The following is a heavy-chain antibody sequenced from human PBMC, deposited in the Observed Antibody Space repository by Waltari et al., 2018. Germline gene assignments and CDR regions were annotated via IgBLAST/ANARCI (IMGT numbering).Heavy chain of an antibody. CDR2: IYWDDDK. CDR3: AHSTYYYDSSGYDY. Sequence: QITLKESGPTLVKPTQTLTLTCTFSGFSLSTSGVGVGWIRQPPGKALEWLAPIYWDDDKRYSPSLKSRLTITKDTSKNQVVLTMTNMDPVDTATYYCAHSTYYYDSSGYDYWGQGTLVTVSS. J-gene: IGHJ4*02. CDR1: GFSLSTSGVG. D-gene: IGHD3-22*01. V-gene: IGHV2-5*02.